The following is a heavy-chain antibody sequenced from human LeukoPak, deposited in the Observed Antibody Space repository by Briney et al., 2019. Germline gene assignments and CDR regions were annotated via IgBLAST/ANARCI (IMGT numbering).Heavy chain of an antibody. Sequence: PGGSLRLSCLAYGLTLTTFPIHWVRPAPGKGREYFSAISRYGDTTYYADSVKGRFTISRDNSKNTLYLQMSSLRPEDTAVYYCVKALTDDAFDIWGQGTMVTVSS. CDR1: GLTLTTFP. J-gene: IGHJ3*02. V-gene: IGHV3-64D*06. CDR2: ISRYGDTT. CDR3: VKALTDDAFDI.